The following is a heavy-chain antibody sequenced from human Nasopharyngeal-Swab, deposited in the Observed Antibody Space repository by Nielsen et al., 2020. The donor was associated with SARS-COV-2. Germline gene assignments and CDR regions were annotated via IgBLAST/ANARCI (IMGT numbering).Heavy chain of an antibody. Sequence: SETLSLTCTVSGGSISSSSYYWGWIRQPPGKGLEWIGSIYYSGSTYHNPSLKSRVTISVDTSKNQFSLKLSSVTAADTAVYYCATTGGIITYYDILTGYFDFDYWGQGTLVTVSS. D-gene: IGHD3-9*01. CDR1: GGSISSSSYY. J-gene: IGHJ4*02. CDR3: ATTGGIITYYDILTGYFDFDY. CDR2: IYYSGST. V-gene: IGHV4-39*01.